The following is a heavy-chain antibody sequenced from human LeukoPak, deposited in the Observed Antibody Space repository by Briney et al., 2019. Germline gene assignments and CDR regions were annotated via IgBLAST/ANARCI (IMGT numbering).Heavy chain of an antibody. Sequence: GGSLRLSCAASGFTFSSLAMHWVRQAPGKGLEWVSVVSGAGSVTYYADSVKGRFTTSRDNSKNTLYLQMNSLRAEDTAVYYCARDLGYGGNSGEWVDYWGQGTLVTVSS. CDR2: VSGAGSVT. V-gene: IGHV3-23*01. J-gene: IGHJ4*02. CDR1: GFTFSSLA. CDR3: ARDLGYGGNSGEWVDY. D-gene: IGHD4-23*01.